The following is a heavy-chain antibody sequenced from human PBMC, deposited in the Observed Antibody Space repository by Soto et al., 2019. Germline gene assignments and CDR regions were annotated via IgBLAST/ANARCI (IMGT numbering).Heavy chain of an antibody. CDR1: GFTFSDYY. CDR3: ARDSSYCSGGSCYPLY. V-gene: IGHV3-11*01. J-gene: IGHJ4*02. Sequence: GSLRLSCAASGFTFSDYYMSWIRQAPGKGLEWVSYISSSGSTIYYADSVKGRFTISRDNAKNSLYLQMNSLRAEDTAVYYCARDSSYCSGGSCYPLYWGQGTLVTVSS. D-gene: IGHD2-15*01. CDR2: ISSSGSTI.